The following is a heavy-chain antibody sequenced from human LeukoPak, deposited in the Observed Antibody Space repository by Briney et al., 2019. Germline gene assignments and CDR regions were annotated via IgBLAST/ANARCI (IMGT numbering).Heavy chain of an antibody. D-gene: IGHD1-26*01. V-gene: IGHV4-59*01. CDR3: ARPARVGATVDAFDI. CDR1: GGSIRGYY. CDR2: IYYSGGT. J-gene: IGHJ3*02. Sequence: PSETLSLTCTVSGGSIRGYYWSWIRQPPGKSLEWIGYIYYSGGTNYNPSLNSRVTISVDTSRNQVSLKLNSVTAADTAVYYCARPARVGATVDAFDIWGQGTMVTVSS.